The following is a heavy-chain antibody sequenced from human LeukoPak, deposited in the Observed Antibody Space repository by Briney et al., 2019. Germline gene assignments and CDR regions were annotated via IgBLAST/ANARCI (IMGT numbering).Heavy chain of an antibody. D-gene: IGHD6-19*01. CDR1: GFTFSSYW. J-gene: IGHJ4*02. CDR2: IKQDGSEK. CDR3: ARDYGSGWSQLYYFDY. V-gene: IGHV3-7*01. Sequence: GGSLRLSCAASGFTFSSYWMRWVRQAPGRGLEWVANIKQDGSEKYYVDSVKGRFTISRDNAKNSLYLQMNSLRAGDTAVYYCARDYGSGWSQLYYFDYWGQGTLVTVSS.